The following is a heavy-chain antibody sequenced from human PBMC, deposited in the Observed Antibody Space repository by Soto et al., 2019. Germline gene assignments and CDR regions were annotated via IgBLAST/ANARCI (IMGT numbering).Heavy chain of an antibody. J-gene: IGHJ4*02. V-gene: IGHV4-59*01. CDR3: AGVYYDNGANSRKTFFDY. Sequence: SETLSLTCTVSGGSISSYYWSWIRQPPGKGLEWIGYIYYSGSTNYNPSLKSRVTISVDTSKNQFSLKLSSVTAADTAVYYCAGVYYDNGANSRKTFFDYWGEGALVTFPS. CDR1: GGSISSYY. CDR2: IYYSGST. D-gene: IGHD3-22*01.